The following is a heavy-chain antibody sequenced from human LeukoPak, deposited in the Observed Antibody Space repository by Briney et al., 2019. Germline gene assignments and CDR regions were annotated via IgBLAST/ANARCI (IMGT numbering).Heavy chain of an antibody. Sequence: GGSLRLSCAASGFTFSSYAMSWVRQAPGKGLEWVSVISDSGSSTYYADSVKGRFTISRDNSKNTLYLQMNSLRAEDTAVYYCARIGELWGLLDYWGQGTLVTVSS. D-gene: IGHD1-26*01. CDR3: ARIGELWGLLDY. CDR1: GFTFSSYA. J-gene: IGHJ4*02. CDR2: ISDSGSST. V-gene: IGHV3-23*01.